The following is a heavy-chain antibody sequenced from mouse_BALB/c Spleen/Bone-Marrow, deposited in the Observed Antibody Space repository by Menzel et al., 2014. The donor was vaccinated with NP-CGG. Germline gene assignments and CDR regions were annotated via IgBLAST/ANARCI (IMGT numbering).Heavy chain of an antibody. CDR3: ARDVDY. V-gene: IGHV1-7*01. Sequence: VKLMESGAELAKPGASVKMSCKASGYTFSTYWMHWVKQRPGQGLEWIGYINPTTDYTEYNQKFKDKATLTADRSSSTAYMQLSSLTSEDPAVYYCARDVDYWGQGTTLTVSS. J-gene: IGHJ2*01. CDR2: INPTTDYT. CDR1: GYTFSTYW.